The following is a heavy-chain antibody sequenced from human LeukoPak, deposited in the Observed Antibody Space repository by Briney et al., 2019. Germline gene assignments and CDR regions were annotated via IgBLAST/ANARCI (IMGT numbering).Heavy chain of an antibody. Sequence: KPGGSLRLSCAASGFIYSNYGMNWVRQAPGKGLEWVSYISGSGTYIDYSDSVKGRFTISRDNAKNSLSLQMNSLRAEDTAVYYCARDQGYCTSASCRGDAFDVWGQGSMISVSS. J-gene: IGHJ3*01. V-gene: IGHV3-21*05. CDR2: ISGSGTYI. D-gene: IGHD2-2*01. CDR1: GFIYSNYG. CDR3: ARDQGYCTSASCRGDAFDV.